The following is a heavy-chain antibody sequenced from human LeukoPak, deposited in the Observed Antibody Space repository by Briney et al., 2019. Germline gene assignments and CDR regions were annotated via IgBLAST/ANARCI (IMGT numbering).Heavy chain of an antibody. CDR3: VGGSSWPRPFDY. D-gene: IGHD6-13*01. CDR2: IYYSGST. J-gene: IGHJ4*02. CDR1: GGSISINSYY. V-gene: IGHV4-39*07. Sequence: PSETLSLTCTVSGGSISINSYYWGWIRQPPGKGLEWIGSIYYSGSTYYNPSLKSRVTISVDTSKNQFSLKLSSVTAADTAVYYCVGGSSWPRPFDYWGQGTLVTVSS.